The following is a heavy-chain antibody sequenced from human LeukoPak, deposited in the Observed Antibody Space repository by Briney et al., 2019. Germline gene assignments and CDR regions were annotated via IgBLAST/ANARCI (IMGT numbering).Heavy chain of an antibody. Sequence: GGSLRLSCAASGFTFSSYAMSWVRQAPGKGLKWVSAISGSGGSTYYADSVKGRFTISRDNSKNTLYLQMNSLRAEDTAVYYCAKTIAVAGTSGWFDPWGQGTLVTVSS. J-gene: IGHJ5*02. V-gene: IGHV3-23*01. D-gene: IGHD6-19*01. CDR2: ISGSGGST. CDR3: AKTIAVAGTSGWFDP. CDR1: GFTFSSYA.